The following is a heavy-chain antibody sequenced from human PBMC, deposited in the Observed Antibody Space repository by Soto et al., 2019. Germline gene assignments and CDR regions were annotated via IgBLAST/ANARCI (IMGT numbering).Heavy chain of an antibody. Sequence: EVQLLESGGDLVQPGGSLRLSCAASGFTFSSYWMHWVRQAPGKGLVWVSRINSDGSSTSYADSVKGRFTISRDNAKNTLYLQMNSLRAEDTAVYYCARDTELRFLEWLLPRPHNYYGMDVWGQGTTVTVSS. V-gene: IGHV3-74*01. J-gene: IGHJ6*02. D-gene: IGHD3-3*01. CDR3: ARDTELRFLEWLLPRPHNYYGMDV. CDR2: INSDGSST. CDR1: GFTFSSYW.